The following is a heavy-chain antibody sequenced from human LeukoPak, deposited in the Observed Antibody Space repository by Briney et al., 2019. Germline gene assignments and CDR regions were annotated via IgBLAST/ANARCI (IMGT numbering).Heavy chain of an antibody. Sequence: SETLSLTCSVSGGSIRGFYWNWIRQPPGKGLEWIGHIYSSGTTDYNPSLKSRVTISVDTSKSQFTLRLTSVTAADTAVYYCARAGGGCSRASCPIPYYGLDVWGQGTTVTVSS. V-gene: IGHV4-59*01. CDR1: GGSIRGFY. J-gene: IGHJ6*02. CDR2: IYSSGTT. D-gene: IGHD2-2*01. CDR3: ARAGGGCSRASCPIPYYGLDV.